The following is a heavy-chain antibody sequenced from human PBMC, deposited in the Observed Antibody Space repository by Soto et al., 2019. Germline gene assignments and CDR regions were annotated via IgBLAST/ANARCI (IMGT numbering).Heavy chain of an antibody. J-gene: IGHJ6*03. CDR2: MNPNSGNT. V-gene: IGHV1-8*01. CDR1: GYTFTSYD. Sequence: QVQVVQSGAEVKKPGASVKVSCKASGYTFTSYDVTWVRQAPGQGLEWMGWMNPNSGNTGYAQKFQGRVTMTRDTSISTANMELSSVATDDTAVYYCARVSFINMSGSCFYSHYMDVWVKGTTVTFSS. CDR3: ARVSFINMSGSCFYSHYMDV. D-gene: IGHD3-3*02.